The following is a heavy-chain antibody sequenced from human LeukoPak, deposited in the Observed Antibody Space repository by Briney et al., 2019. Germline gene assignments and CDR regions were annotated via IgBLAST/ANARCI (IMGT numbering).Heavy chain of an antibody. CDR3: ASGSYLFDY. CDR1: GGSISSGSYY. J-gene: IGHJ4*02. Sequence: SETLSLTCTVSGGSISSGSYYWSWIRQPAGKGLEWIGHIYTSGSTNYNPSLKSRVTISVDTSKNQFSLKLSSVTAADTAVYYCASGSYLFDYWGQGTLVTVSS. CDR2: IYTSGST. V-gene: IGHV4-61*09. D-gene: IGHD1-26*01.